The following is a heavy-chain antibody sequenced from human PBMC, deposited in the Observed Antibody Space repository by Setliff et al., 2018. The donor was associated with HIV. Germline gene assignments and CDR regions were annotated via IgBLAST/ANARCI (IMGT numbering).Heavy chain of an antibody. CDR1: GDSISGYY. V-gene: IGHV4-38-2*02. J-gene: IGHJ5*02. CDR2: VYHSGKT. Sequence: SETLSLTCTSSGDSISGYYWGWIRQPPGKGLEWIGSVYHSGKTYYNPSLKSRVTMSADTSKNQISLMLRSMTAADTAVYYCAKHDFGEGSCFDPWGQGSLVTVSS. CDR3: AKHDFGEGSCFDP. D-gene: IGHD3-16*01.